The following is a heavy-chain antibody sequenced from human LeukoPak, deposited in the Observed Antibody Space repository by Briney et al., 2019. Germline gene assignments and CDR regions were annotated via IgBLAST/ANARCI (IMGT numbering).Heavy chain of an antibody. Sequence: SETLSLTCAVYGGSFSGYYWSWIRQPPGKGLEWIGEINHSGSTNYNPSLKSRVTISVDTSKNQFSLKLSSVTAADTAVYYCARGHKGGYSYGRYYFDYWGQGTLVTVSS. CDR3: ARGHKGGYSYGRYYFDY. CDR2: INHSGST. J-gene: IGHJ4*02. V-gene: IGHV4-34*01. CDR1: GGSFSGYY. D-gene: IGHD5-18*01.